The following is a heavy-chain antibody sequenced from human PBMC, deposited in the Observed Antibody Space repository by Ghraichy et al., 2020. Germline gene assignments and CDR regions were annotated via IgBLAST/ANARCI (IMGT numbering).Heavy chain of an antibody. Sequence: SGPTQVKPTQTLTLTCTFSGFSLGTRGVGVGWFRQPPGKALEWLALIYWDDDNRYSPSLKSRLTITKDTSKNQVLLTMTNMDPVDTATYYCAHMNADYYDSSGYSSGCFDYWGQGTLVTVSS. J-gene: IGHJ4*02. CDR1: GFSLGTRGVG. CDR2: IYWDDDN. D-gene: IGHD3-22*01. CDR3: AHMNADYYDSSGYSSGCFDY. V-gene: IGHV2-5*02.